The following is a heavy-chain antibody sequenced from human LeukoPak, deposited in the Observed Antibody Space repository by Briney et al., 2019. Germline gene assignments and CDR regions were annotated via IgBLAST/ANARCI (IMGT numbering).Heavy chain of an antibody. D-gene: IGHD6-25*01. Sequence: PGGSLRLSCAASGFTFSSYEMNWVRQAPGKGLEWVSYISSSGSTIYYADSVKGRFTISRDNAKNSLYLQMNSLRAEDTAVYYCARGDRIAALGFDPWGQGTLVTVSS. J-gene: IGHJ5*02. CDR1: GFTFSSYE. CDR2: ISSSGSTI. V-gene: IGHV3-48*03. CDR3: ARGDRIAALGFDP.